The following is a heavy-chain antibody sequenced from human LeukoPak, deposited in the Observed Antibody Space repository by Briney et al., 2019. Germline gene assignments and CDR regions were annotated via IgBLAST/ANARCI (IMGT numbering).Heavy chain of an antibody. CDR1: GYSFSNYW. J-gene: IGHJ4*02. Sequence: GESLKISCKGSGYSFSNYWIGWVRQVPRKGLEWMGIIYPYDSDTRYSPSFQGQVTISADKSISTAYLQWSSLKASDTAMYYCARLWEHGGYRDYWGQGTLVTVSS. V-gene: IGHV5-51*01. D-gene: IGHD1/OR15-1a*01. CDR2: IYPYDSDT. CDR3: ARLWEHGGYRDY.